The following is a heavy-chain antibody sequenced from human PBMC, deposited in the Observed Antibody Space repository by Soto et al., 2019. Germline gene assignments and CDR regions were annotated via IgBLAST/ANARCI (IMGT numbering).Heavy chain of an antibody. V-gene: IGHV1-24*01. J-gene: IGHJ4*02. CDR2: FDPEDGET. CDR1: GYTLTELS. D-gene: IGHD2-15*01. CDR3: ATSQVVGYCSGGSCYINDY. Sequence: ASVKLSCKVSGYTLTELSIHWVRQAPGKGLEWMGGFDPEDGETIYAQKFQGRVTMTEDTSTDTAYMELSSLRSEDTAVYYCATSQVVGYCSGGSCYINDYWGQGTLVTVSS.